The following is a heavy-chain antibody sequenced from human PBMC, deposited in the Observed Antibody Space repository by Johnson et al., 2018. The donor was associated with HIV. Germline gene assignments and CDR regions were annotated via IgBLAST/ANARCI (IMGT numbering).Heavy chain of an antibody. D-gene: IGHD6-6*01. CDR2: ISYDGSNK. V-gene: IGHV3-30*04. Sequence: VQLVESGGGVVQPGRSLRLSCAASGFTFSSYAMHWVRQAPGKGLEWVAVISYDGSNKYYADSVKGRFTISRDNSKNTLYLQMNSLRAEDTAVYYCASGVTARAPLLIWGQGTMVTVSS. J-gene: IGHJ3*02. CDR1: GFTFSSYA. CDR3: ASGVTARAPLLI.